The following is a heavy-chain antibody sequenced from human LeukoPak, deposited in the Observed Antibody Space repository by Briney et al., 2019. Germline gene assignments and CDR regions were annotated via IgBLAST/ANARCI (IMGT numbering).Heavy chain of an antibody. Sequence: GGSLRLSCAASGFTFSSYAMHWVRQAPGKGLEWVAVISYDGSNKYYADSVKGRFTISRDNSKNTPYLQMNSLRAEDTAVYYCAREELAYGSGSYPDYWGQGTLVTVSS. V-gene: IGHV3-30*04. J-gene: IGHJ4*02. CDR3: AREELAYGSGSYPDY. D-gene: IGHD3-10*01. CDR2: ISYDGSNK. CDR1: GFTFSSYA.